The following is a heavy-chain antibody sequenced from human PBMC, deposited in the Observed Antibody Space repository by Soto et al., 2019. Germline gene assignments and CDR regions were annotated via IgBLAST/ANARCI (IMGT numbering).Heavy chain of an antibody. D-gene: IGHD3-22*01. J-gene: IGHJ6*02. CDR1: GGTFSSYA. V-gene: IGHV1-69*12. CDR3: AGIVQPRYYYGMDV. CDR2: IIPIFGTA. Sequence: QVQLVQSGAEVTKPGSSVKVSCKAAGGTFSSYAIICVRQAPGQGLEWMGGIIPIFGTANYAQRFQGRVTITAYESTSTAYMELSSLRSAETAVYYCAGIVQPRYYYGMDVWGQGTTVTVPS.